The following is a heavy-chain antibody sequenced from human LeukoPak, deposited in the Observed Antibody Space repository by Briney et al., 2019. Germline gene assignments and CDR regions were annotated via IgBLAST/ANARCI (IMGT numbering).Heavy chain of an antibody. Sequence: GGSLRLSCLTSGFTLSTNAMSWVRQAPGKGLEWISGISGSGASTYYADSVKGRFTIFRDDSRNTLYLQMNSLRGDDTAVYYCAKDVGKWESLHFFDYWGQGTLVTVSS. CDR2: ISGSGAST. CDR3: AKDVGKWESLHFFDY. D-gene: IGHD1-26*01. J-gene: IGHJ4*02. CDR1: GFTLSTNA. V-gene: IGHV3-23*01.